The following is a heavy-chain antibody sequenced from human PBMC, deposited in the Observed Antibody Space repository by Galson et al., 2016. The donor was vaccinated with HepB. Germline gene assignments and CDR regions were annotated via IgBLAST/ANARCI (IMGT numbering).Heavy chain of an antibody. CDR3: AGREGNWNYFDC. Sequence: QSGAEVKKPGESLKISCKGSGYSLTNFWIGWVRQMPGKGLEWMGIIYPGDSDTRYSPSFQDQVTISADQSINTAYLQWSSLKASDTAMYYCAGREGNWNYFDCWGQGTLVTVSS. V-gene: IGHV5-51*01. CDR1: GYSLTNFW. D-gene: IGHD1-1*01. J-gene: IGHJ4*02. CDR2: IYPGDSDT.